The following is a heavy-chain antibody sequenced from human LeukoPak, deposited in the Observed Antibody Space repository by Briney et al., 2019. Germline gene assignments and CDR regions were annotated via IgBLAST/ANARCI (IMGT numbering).Heavy chain of an antibody. CDR1: GGSISSGGYY. CDR3: ARVNYGSATKEDY. CDR2: IYYSGSA. V-gene: IGHV4-31*03. Sequence: SETLSLTCTVSGGSISSGGYYWSWIRQHPGKGLEWIGYIYYSGSAYYDPSLKSRVTISVDTSENQFSLKLSSVTAADTAVYYCARVNYGSATKEDYWGQGTLVTVSS. D-gene: IGHD3-10*01. J-gene: IGHJ4*02.